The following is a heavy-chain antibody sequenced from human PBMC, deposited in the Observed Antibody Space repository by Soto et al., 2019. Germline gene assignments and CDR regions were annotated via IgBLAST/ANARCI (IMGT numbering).Heavy chain of an antibody. Sequence: GGSLRLSCAASGFTFSSYGMHWVRQAPGKGLEWVAVIWYDGSNKYYADSLKGRFTISRDKSKNTLYLQMNSLRAEDTAVYYCARDLVKYYYGSGNYYYGMDVWGQGTTVTVSS. CDR1: GFTFSSYG. CDR2: IWYDGSNK. CDR3: ARDLVKYYYGSGNYYYGMDV. V-gene: IGHV3-33*01. J-gene: IGHJ6*02. D-gene: IGHD3-10*01.